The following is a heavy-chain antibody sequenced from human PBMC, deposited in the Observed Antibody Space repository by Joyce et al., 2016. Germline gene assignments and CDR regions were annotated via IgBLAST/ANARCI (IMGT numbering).Heavy chain of an antibody. CDR1: GFTFSSYW. V-gene: IGHV3-74*03. J-gene: IGHJ4*02. D-gene: IGHD4-23*01. CDR2: INRDGSST. Sequence: EVQLVESGGGLVQPGGSLRLSCAASGFTFSSYWMYWVGKAPGKGLGWVSRINRDGSSTTYADSVKGRFTISRDNAKNTLYLQMNSLRAEDTAVYYCARLRRWSGPSDCWGQGTLVTVSS. CDR3: ARLRRWSGPSDC.